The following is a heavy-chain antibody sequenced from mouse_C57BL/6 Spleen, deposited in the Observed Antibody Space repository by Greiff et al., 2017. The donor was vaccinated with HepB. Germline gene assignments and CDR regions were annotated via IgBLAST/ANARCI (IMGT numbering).Heavy chain of an antibody. CDR2: IDPSDSYT. V-gene: IGHV1-69*01. D-gene: IGHD2-5*01. CDR3: ARHSNLYYFDY. Sequence: VQLQQPGAELVMPGASVKLSCKASGYTFTSYWMHWVKQRPGQGLEWIGEIDPSDSYTNYNQKFKGKSTLTVDKSSSTAYMQLSSLTSEDSAVYYCARHSNLYYFDYWGQGTTLTVSS. CDR1: GYTFTSYW. J-gene: IGHJ2*01.